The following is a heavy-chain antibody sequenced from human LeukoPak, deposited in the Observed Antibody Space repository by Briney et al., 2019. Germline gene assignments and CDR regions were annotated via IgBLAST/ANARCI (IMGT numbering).Heavy chain of an antibody. D-gene: IGHD4-17*01. Sequence: SGPTLVNPTQPLTLTCTFSGFSLSTSEVGVGVGWIRQPPGKALEWLALIYWNDDKRYSPSLKNRLTITKDTSKNQVVLTMTNMDPVDTATYYCAHRRVYGDYDWFDPWGQGTLVTVSS. CDR1: GFSLSTSEVGVG. CDR3: AHRRVYGDYDWFDP. CDR2: IYWNDDK. V-gene: IGHV2-5*01. J-gene: IGHJ5*02.